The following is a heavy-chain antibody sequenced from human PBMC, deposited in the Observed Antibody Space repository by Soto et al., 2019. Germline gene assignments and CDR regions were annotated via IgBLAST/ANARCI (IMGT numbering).Heavy chain of an antibody. CDR2: IYYSGST. Sequence: PSETLSLTCTVSGGSISSGGYYWSWIRQHPGKGLEWIGYIYYSGSTYYNPSLKSRVTISVDTSKNQFSLKLSSVTAADTAVYYCARGYTFGGVIAYPPFDYWGQGTLVTVSS. CDR3: ARGYTFGGVIAYPPFDY. CDR1: GGSISSGGYY. D-gene: IGHD3-16*02. V-gene: IGHV4-31*03. J-gene: IGHJ4*02.